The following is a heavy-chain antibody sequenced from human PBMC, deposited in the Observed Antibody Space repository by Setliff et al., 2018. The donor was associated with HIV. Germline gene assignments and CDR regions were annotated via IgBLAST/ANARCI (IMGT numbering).Heavy chain of an antibody. CDR3: ARDPHYYDSSGYYSMFDI. J-gene: IGHJ3*02. D-gene: IGHD3-22*01. CDR1: GFTFSNHW. Sequence: PGGSLRLSCVGSGFTFSNHWMQWVRQAPGKGLVWVSRINYHGSDISYAGSVKGRFTISRDYAKNTVYLQMNNLRDEDTAVYYCARDPHYYDSSGYYSMFDIWGQGTVVTVSS. V-gene: IGHV3-74*01. CDR2: INYHGSDI.